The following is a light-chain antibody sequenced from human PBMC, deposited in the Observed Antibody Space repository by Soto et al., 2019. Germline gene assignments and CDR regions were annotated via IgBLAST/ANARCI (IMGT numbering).Light chain of an antibody. CDR3: QQYNIWPRT. Sequence: EIVMTQSPATLSVSPGERATLSCRASQSVSSNLAWYQQKPRQAPRLLIYGASTRATGIPARFSGSGSGTEFTLTISDLQSEDFAVYYCQQYNIWPRTFGQGTKVEIK. J-gene: IGKJ1*01. CDR2: GAS. V-gene: IGKV3-15*01. CDR1: QSVSSN.